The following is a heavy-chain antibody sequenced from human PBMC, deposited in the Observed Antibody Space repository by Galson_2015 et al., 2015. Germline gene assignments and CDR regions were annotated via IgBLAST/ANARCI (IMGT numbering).Heavy chain of an antibody. Sequence: SVKVSCKASGGSFITYAISWVRQAPGQGLEWMGGITPLFGTPNYAQEFQDRVTITADKSTSTVYLEVSSLRSEDTAVYYCARASQDCSRASCPYNYRGQGTLVIVSS. CDR2: ITPLFGTP. D-gene: IGHD2-2*01. CDR1: GGSFITYA. V-gene: IGHV1-69*06. CDR3: ARASQDCSRASCPYNY. J-gene: IGHJ4*02.